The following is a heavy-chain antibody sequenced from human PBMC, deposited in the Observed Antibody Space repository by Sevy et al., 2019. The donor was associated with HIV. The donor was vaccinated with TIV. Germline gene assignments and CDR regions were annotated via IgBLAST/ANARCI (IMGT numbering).Heavy chain of an antibody. CDR2: ISGSGTRT. J-gene: IGHJ6*03. CDR3: AEGGGGHYDPDEIGYYFYYYNIDV. CDR1: GFSFDSYG. D-gene: IGHD3-22*01. V-gene: IGHV3-23*01. Sequence: GGSLRLSCAVSGFSFDSYGMTWVRQAPGKGLEWVSGISGSGTRTYYADSVKGRFIISRDNSKNTLYLQMNSLRSEDSAIYYCAEGGGGHYDPDEIGYYFYYYNIDVWGKGTTVTVS.